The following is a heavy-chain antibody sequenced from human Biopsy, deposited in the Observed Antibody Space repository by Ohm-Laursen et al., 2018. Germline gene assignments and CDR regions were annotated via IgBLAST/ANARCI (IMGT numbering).Heavy chain of an antibody. D-gene: IGHD3-10*01. Sequence: SVKVSCKSPGGTFSDYAISWVRQAPGQGLEWMGGVTPIFGTSNHALKFQGRVTITADKSTSTAYMELNSLRSDDTAMYYCARDALLPGVGGIDVWGQGTTVTVSS. CDR2: VTPIFGTS. CDR3: ARDALLPGVGGIDV. V-gene: IGHV1-69*06. J-gene: IGHJ6*02. CDR1: GGTFSDYA.